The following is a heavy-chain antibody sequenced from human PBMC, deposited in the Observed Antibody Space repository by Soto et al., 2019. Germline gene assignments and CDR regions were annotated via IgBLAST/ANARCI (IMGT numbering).Heavy chain of an antibody. V-gene: IGHV1-2*04. CDR2: INADSGDT. Sequence: QVQLVQSGAEVKKPGASVKVSCKASGYTFTDYYIHWVRQAPGQGLEWVGWINADSGDTNYAQKFQGWVTMTRDTSLGTAYLELSRLKSHDTAVYYCARRGLWFGQLLYDFWGQGTLVTVSS. J-gene: IGHJ4*02. CDR3: ARRGLWFGQLLYDF. D-gene: IGHD3-10*01. CDR1: GYTFTDYY.